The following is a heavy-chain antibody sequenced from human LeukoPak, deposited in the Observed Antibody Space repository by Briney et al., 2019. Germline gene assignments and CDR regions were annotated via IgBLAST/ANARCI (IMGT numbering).Heavy chain of an antibody. J-gene: IGHJ5*02. CDR3: ARQPNYYDTTGWFDP. D-gene: IGHD3-22*01. Sequence: SETLSLTCTVSGGSISSSSYYWGWIRQPPGKGLEWIGSIYYSGSTYYNPSLKSRVTISVDTSKNQFSLKLGSVTAADTAVYYCARQPNYYDTTGWFDPWGQGTLVTVSS. V-gene: IGHV4-39*01. CDR1: GGSISSSSYY. CDR2: IYYSGST.